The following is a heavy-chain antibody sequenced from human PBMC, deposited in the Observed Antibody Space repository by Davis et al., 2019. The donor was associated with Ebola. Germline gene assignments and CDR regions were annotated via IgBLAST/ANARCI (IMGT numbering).Heavy chain of an antibody. CDR2: LSGSGRST. CDR3: ARDDNRGGNAFDL. Sequence: GESLKISYAASGFTFSTYAMTWVRQAPGKGLEWVSALSGSGRSTYSADSVKGRFTISRDTAKNTLYLQMNSLRAEDTAVYYCARDDNRGGNAFDLWGQGTMVTVSS. V-gene: IGHV3-23*01. J-gene: IGHJ3*01. D-gene: IGHD3-22*01. CDR1: GFTFSTYA.